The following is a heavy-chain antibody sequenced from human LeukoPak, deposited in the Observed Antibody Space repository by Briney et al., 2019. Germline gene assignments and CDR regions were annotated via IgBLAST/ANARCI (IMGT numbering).Heavy chain of an antibody. J-gene: IGHJ3*02. CDR1: GGSISSSSYY. CDR3: ARLSEGVDIVARGDAFDI. D-gene: IGHD2-15*01. Sequence: SETLSLTCTVSGGSISSSSYYWGWIRQPPGKGLEWIGSIYYSGSTYYNPSLKSRVTISVDTSKNQFSLKLSSVTAADTAVYYCARLSEGVDIVARGDAFDIWGQGTMVTVSS. V-gene: IGHV4-39*01. CDR2: IYYSGST.